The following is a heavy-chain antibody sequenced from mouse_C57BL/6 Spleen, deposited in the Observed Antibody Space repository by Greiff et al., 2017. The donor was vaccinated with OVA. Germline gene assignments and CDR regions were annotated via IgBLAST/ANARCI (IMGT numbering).Heavy chain of an antibody. CDR1: GYSFTDYN. J-gene: IGHJ4*01. D-gene: IGHD2-9*01. CDR3: ARGAYYGYEGAMDY. V-gene: IGHV1-39*01. Sequence: EVQGVESGPELVKPGASVKISCKASGYSFTDYNMNWVKQSNGKSLEWIGVINPNYGTTSYNQKFKGKATLTVDQSSSTAYMQLNSLTSEDSAVYYCARGAYYGYEGAMDYWGQGTSVTVSS. CDR2: INPNYGTT.